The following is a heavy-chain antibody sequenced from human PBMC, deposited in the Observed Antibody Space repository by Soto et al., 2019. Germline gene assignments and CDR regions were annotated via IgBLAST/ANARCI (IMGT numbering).Heavy chain of an antibody. CDR2: LSAYNGNT. V-gene: IGHV1-18*04. CDR1: GYAFTSYG. D-gene: IGHD2-21*02. Sequence: ASVKVSCKASGYAFTSYGISSVGQAPGQGLELMGWLSAYNGNTNYAQKLQGKVTMTTDTSKSTAYMELRSLRSDDTAVYYCARVIGCGRDNNWFDPWG. CDR3: ARVIGCGRDNNWFDP. J-gene: IGHJ5*02.